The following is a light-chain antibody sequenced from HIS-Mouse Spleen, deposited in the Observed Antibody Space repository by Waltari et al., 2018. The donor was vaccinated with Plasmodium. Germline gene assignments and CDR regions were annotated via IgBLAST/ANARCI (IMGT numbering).Light chain of an antibody. Sequence: EIVMTQSPATLSTSPGEKATLSCSASQSVSSNLAWYQQKPGQAPRLLIYGASTRATGIPARFSGSGSGTEFTLTISSLQSEDFAVYYCQQYNNWSFTFGPGTKVDIK. J-gene: IGKJ3*01. CDR2: GAS. CDR1: QSVSSN. V-gene: IGKV3-15*01. CDR3: QQYNNWSFT.